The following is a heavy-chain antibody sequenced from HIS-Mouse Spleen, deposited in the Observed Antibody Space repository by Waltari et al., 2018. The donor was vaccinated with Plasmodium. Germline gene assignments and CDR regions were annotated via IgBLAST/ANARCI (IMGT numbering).Heavy chain of an antibody. CDR3: ARGQLGIDAFDI. CDR2: INHSGST. J-gene: IGHJ3*02. V-gene: IGHV4-34*01. Sequence: QVQLQQWGAGLLKPSETLSLTCAAYGGSFSGYYWSWIRQPPGKGLEWSGEINHSGSTNYNPSLKSRVTISVDTSKNQFSLKLSSVTAADTAVYYCARGQLGIDAFDIWGQGTMVTVSS. CDR1: GGSFSGYY. D-gene: IGHD7-27*01.